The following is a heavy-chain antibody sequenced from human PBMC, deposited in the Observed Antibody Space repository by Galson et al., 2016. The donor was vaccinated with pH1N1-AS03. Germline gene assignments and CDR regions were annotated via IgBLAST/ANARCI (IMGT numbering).Heavy chain of an antibody. D-gene: IGHD6-19*01. V-gene: IGHV3-21*01. CDR2: ISTTSSSI. J-gene: IGHJ4*02. CDR1: GFPFSGYS. Sequence: LRLSCAASGFPFSGYSMNWVRQAPGKGLEWVSFISTTSSSIYYADSVKGRFTISRDNAKNSLFLQMNSLRDEDTAVYYCARDGPPQGISVAGSFDFWGQGTLITVSS. CDR3: ARDGPPQGISVAGSFDF.